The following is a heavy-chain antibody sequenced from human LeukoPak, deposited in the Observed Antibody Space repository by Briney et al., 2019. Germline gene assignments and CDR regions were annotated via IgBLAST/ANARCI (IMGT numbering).Heavy chain of an antibody. CDR3: ASRYNWNYRY. CDR1: GGSISSSSYY. CDR2: IYYSGST. D-gene: IGHD1-7*01. Sequence: SETLSLTCTVSGGSISSSSYYWGWIRQPPGKGLEWIGSIYYSGSTYYNPSLKSRVTISVDTSKNQFSLKLSSVTAADTAVYYCASRYNWNYRYWGQGTLVTVSS. J-gene: IGHJ4*02. V-gene: IGHV4-39*07.